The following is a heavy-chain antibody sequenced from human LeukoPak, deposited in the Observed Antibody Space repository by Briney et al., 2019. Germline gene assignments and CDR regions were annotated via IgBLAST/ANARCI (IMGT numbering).Heavy chain of an antibody. J-gene: IGHJ4*02. Sequence: PSQTLSLTCTVSGGSISSGGYYWSWIRQHPGKGLEWIGYIYYSGSTYYNPSLKSRVTISVDTSKNQFSLKLSSVTAADTAVYYCAKWWAGTGGYYFDYWGQGTLVTVSS. V-gene: IGHV4-31*03. CDR2: IYYSGST. CDR3: AKWWAGTGGYYFDY. D-gene: IGHD6-19*01. CDR1: GGSISSGGYY.